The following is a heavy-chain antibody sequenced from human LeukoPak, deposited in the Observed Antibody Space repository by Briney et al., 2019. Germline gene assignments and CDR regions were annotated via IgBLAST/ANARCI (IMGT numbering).Heavy chain of an antibody. V-gene: IGHV1-18*01. Sequence: GASVKVSCKASGYTFTSDGISWVRQAPGQGLEWMGWISAYNGNTNYAQKLQGRVTMTTDTSTSTAYMELRSLRSDDTAVYYCARQYCSGGSCYRPFDYWGQGTLVTVSS. CDR1: GYTFTSDG. D-gene: IGHD2-15*01. CDR2: ISAYNGNT. J-gene: IGHJ4*02. CDR3: ARQYCSGGSCYRPFDY.